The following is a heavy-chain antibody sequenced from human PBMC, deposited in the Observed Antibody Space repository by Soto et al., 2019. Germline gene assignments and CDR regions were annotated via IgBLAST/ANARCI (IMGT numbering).Heavy chain of an antibody. D-gene: IGHD3-22*01. CDR2: IYHTGNA. V-gene: IGHV4-39*01. CDR1: GGSISSGDYY. Sequence: SETLSLTCTVSGGSISSGDYYWSWIRQPPGKGLEWIGSIYHTGNAYYNPSLKSRVTISVDTSKNQFSLKLTSVTAADAALYYCARDFFDSSDYTTNWFDPWGQGTLVTVS. J-gene: IGHJ5*02. CDR3: ARDFFDSSDYTTNWFDP.